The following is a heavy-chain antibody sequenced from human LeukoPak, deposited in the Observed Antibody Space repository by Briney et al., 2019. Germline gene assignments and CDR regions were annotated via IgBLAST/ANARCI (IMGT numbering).Heavy chain of an antibody. V-gene: IGHV3-7*01. CDR1: GFTFNSYW. Sequence: GGSLRLSCAASGFTFNSYWMSWVRQAAGKGLEWVANIKEDGSAQYYVDSVKGRFTISRDNAKNSLYLQMNSLRAEDTAVYYCASSIVADGTSPFDYWGQGTLVTVSS. CDR3: ASSIVADGTSPFDY. CDR2: IKEDGSAQ. D-gene: IGHD6-13*01. J-gene: IGHJ4*02.